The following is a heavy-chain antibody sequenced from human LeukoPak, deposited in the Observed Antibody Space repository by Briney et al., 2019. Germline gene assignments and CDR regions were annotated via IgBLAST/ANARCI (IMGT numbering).Heavy chain of an antibody. Sequence: GGSLRLSCAASGFTFSSYAMSWVRKAPGKGLEWVSAISGSGGSTYYADSVKGRFTISRDNSKNTLYLQMNSQRAEDTAVYYCAKDLVAGTVGYYFDYWGQGTLVTVSS. D-gene: IGHD6-19*01. CDR3: AKDLVAGTVGYYFDY. V-gene: IGHV3-23*01. J-gene: IGHJ4*02. CDR1: GFTFSSYA. CDR2: ISGSGGST.